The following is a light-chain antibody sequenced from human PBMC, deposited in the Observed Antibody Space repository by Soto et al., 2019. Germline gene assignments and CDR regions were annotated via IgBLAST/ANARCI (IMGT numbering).Light chain of an antibody. Sequence: QSVLTQPPSVSAAPGQKVTISCSGSSSNIGNNYESWYQQLPGTAPKLLIYDNNKRPSGIPDRFSGSKSGTSATLGITGLQTGDEADYYCGTWDSSLSAHWVFGGGTKVTVL. J-gene: IGLJ3*02. CDR3: GTWDSSLSAHWV. V-gene: IGLV1-51*01. CDR1: SSNIGNNY. CDR2: DNN.